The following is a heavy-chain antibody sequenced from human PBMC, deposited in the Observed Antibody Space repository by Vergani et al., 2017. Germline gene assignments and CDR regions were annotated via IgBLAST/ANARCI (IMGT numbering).Heavy chain of an antibody. CDR2: IKQDGSVK. CDR1: GFTFSNAW. V-gene: IGHV3-7*01. D-gene: IGHD2-2*01. Sequence: EVQLVESGGGLVKPGGSLRLSCAASGFTFSNAWMSWVRQAPGKGLEWVANIKQDGSVKYYVDSVKGRFTISRDNAKNSLCLQMNSLRAEDTAVYYCARAGGIVVPACLNYWGQGTLVTVSS. J-gene: IGHJ4*02. CDR3: ARAGGIVVPACLNY.